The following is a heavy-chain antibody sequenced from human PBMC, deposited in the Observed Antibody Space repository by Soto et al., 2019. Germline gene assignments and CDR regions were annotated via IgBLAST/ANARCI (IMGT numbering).Heavy chain of an antibody. J-gene: IGHJ4*02. CDR2: IRSKAYGGTT. CDR1: GFTFGDYA. D-gene: IGHD6-13*01. V-gene: IGHV3-49*04. Sequence: GGSLRLSCTASGFTFGDYAMSWVRQAPGKGLEWVGFIRSKAYGGTTEYAASVKGRFTISRDDSKSIAYLQMNSLKTEDTAVYYCTRDPTPVYSSSWYLHWGQGTLVTAPQ. CDR3: TRDPTPVYSSSWYLH.